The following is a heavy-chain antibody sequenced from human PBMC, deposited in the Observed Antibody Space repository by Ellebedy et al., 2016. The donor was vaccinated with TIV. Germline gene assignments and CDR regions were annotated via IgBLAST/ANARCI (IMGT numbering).Heavy chain of an antibody. V-gene: IGHV5-51*01. CDR3: ARLRDALADELDY. Sequence: GESLKIPXQAPGYSFTNHWIAWVRQLPGQGLEWMGFIYPGDSDARYRTSFQGQVTISSDKSISTVYLQWNSLKASDTATYYCARLRDALADELDYWGQGTLVTVSS. D-gene: IGHD6-19*01. CDR2: IYPGDSDA. J-gene: IGHJ4*02. CDR1: GYSFTNHW.